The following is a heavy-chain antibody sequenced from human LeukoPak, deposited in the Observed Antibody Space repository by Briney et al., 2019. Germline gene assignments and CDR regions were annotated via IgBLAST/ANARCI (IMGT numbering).Heavy chain of an antibody. D-gene: IGHD1-26*01. CDR1: AFTFSVYS. Sequence: PGGSLRLSCAATAFTFSVYSMNWVRQAPGKGLEWISHISGRSSTIYYADSVRGRFTISRDNAKNSMYLQMNSLRAEDTAVYYCARDRLTSGSYFFDYWGQGTLVTVSS. V-gene: IGHV3-48*01. CDR2: ISGRSSTI. CDR3: ARDRLTSGSYFFDY. J-gene: IGHJ4*02.